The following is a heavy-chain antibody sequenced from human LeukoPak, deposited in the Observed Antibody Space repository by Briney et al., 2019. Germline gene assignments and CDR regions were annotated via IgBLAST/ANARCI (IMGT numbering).Heavy chain of an antibody. CDR3: ARAYESRYDSHKIGH. Sequence: PGGSLRLSCAASRFTFNNYAIHWVRQAPGKGLEWVGVISYDGGDKFYVDSVKGRFTISRDNPKSTLYLQMNSLRVEDTAVFYCARAYESRYDSHKIGHWGQGTLVPVSS. CDR2: ISYDGGDK. J-gene: IGHJ4*02. CDR1: RFTFNNYA. D-gene: IGHD3-3*01. V-gene: IGHV3-30*04.